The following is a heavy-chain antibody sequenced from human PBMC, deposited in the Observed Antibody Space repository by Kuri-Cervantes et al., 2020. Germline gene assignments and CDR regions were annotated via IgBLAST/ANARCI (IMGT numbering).Heavy chain of an antibody. Sequence: GGSLRLSCAASGFTFDDYAMHWVRQAPGKGLEWVSGISWNSGSIGYADSVKGRFTISRDNAKNSLDLQMNSLRAEDTAEYYCARDWSDGNSGRALDIWGQGTMVTVSS. CDR1: GFTFDDYA. V-gene: IGHV3-9*01. CDR2: ISWNSGSI. CDR3: ARDWSDGNSGRALDI. D-gene: IGHD1-1*01. J-gene: IGHJ3*02.